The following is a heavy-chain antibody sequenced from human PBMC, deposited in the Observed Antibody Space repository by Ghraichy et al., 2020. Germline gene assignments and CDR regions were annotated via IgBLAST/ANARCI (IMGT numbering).Heavy chain of an antibody. CDR2: INHSGST. V-gene: IGHV4-34*01. CDR3: ARGRPPKVMVRGVIGYYYMDV. J-gene: IGHJ6*03. CDR1: GGSFSGYY. Sequence: SETLSLTCAVYGGSFSGYYWSWIRQPPGKGLEWIGEINHSGSTNYNPSLKSRVTISVDTSKNQFSLKLSSVTAADTAVYYCARGRPPKVMVRGVIGYYYMDVWGKGTTVTVSS. D-gene: IGHD3-10*01.